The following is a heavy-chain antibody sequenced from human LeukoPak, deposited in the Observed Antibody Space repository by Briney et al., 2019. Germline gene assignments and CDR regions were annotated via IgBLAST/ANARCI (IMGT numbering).Heavy chain of an antibody. CDR3: ARDRGNLGYYYFDY. CDR2: ISYDGSNK. D-gene: IGHD2-15*01. Sequence: PGGSLRLSCAASGFTFGSYAMHWVRQAPGKGLEWVAVISYDGSNKYYADSVKGRFTISRDNSKNTLYLQMNSLRAEDTAVYYCARDRGNLGYYYFDYWGQGTLVTVSS. V-gene: IGHV3-30-3*01. CDR1: GFTFGSYA. J-gene: IGHJ4*02.